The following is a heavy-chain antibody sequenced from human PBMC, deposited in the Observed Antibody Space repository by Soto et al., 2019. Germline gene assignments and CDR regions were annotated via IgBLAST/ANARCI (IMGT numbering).Heavy chain of an antibody. CDR3: ARSRGGNRAADY. V-gene: IGHV3-21*01. J-gene: IGHJ4*02. Sequence: EVQLVESGGGLVKPWGSLRLSWAASGFTFSSYSMNWVRQAPGKGLEWVSSISSSSSYIYYADSVKGRFTISRDNAKNSLYLQRNSLGAEDTAVYYCARSRGGNRAADYWGQGTLVTVSS. CDR1: GFTFSSYS. D-gene: IGHD6-13*01. CDR2: ISSSSSYI.